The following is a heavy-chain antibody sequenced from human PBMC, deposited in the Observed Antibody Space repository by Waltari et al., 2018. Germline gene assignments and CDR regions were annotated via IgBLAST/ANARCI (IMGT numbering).Heavy chain of an antibody. D-gene: IGHD2-15*01. J-gene: IGHJ4*02. CDR1: GFTFSSYG. CDR3: ARVGRNNIVVVVAAGYYFDY. Sequence: VQLVESGGGVVQSGRSLRLSCAASGFTFSSYGMHWVRQAPGNGLEWVANIKQDGSEKYYVDSVKGRFTISRDNAKNSLYLQMNSLRAEDTAVYYCARVGRNNIVVVVAAGYYFDYWGQGTLVTVSS. V-gene: IGHV3-7*01. CDR2: IKQDGSEK.